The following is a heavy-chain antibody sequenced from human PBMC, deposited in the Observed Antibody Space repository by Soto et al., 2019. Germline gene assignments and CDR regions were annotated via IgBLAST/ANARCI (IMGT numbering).Heavy chain of an antibody. CDR2: IIPYYNTL. CDR1: EGTFNSYA. V-gene: IGHV1-69*13. CDR3: ASGASRWYPYFFDS. J-gene: IGHJ4*02. Sequence: ASVKVSCKASEGTFNSYAIAWVRQAPGQGLEWMGGIIPYYNTLNYAQKFQDRVTITADDPTNTVYMELSSLRSDDTAVYFCASGASRWYPYFFDSWAQGTLVTVSS. D-gene: IGHD6-13*01.